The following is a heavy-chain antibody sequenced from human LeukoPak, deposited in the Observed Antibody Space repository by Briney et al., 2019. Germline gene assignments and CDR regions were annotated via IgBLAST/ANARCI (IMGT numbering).Heavy chain of an antibody. Sequence: GGSLRLSCVASGFSVGSNFMSWVRQAPGKGLEWVSSFYRSGTTYYGDSVKGRFTTSRDHSMNTVFLQMNGLRPEDTAVYYCARYYDSSGYTQGAFDIWGQGTMVTVS. CDR1: GFSVGSNF. CDR2: FYRSGTT. D-gene: IGHD3-22*01. V-gene: IGHV3-66*02. J-gene: IGHJ3*02. CDR3: ARYYDSSGYTQGAFDI.